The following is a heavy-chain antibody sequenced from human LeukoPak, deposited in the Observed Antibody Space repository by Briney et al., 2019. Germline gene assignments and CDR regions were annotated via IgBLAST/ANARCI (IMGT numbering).Heavy chain of an antibody. CDR3: ARAEAPGTSGC. D-gene: IGHD6-13*01. Sequence: GGSLRLSCAASGFTFSIYWMSWVRQAPGKGLEWVATIKEDGSEKYYADSVKGRFTISRDNAKNSLYLQMNSLRAEDTAVYYCARAEAPGTSGCWGQGTLVTVSS. CDR1: GFTFSIYW. CDR2: IKEDGSEK. J-gene: IGHJ4*02. V-gene: IGHV3-7*03.